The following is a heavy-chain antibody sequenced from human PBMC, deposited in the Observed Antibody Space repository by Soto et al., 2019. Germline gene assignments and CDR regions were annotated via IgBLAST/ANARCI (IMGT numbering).Heavy chain of an antibody. CDR1: GGSIRNGYYY. Sequence: PSETRSLTCTVSGGSIRNGYYYWSWIHQLPGKGLEWIGNIYYIVTTSYNPSLKSRVTISIDTSKNHFSLKLRSVVAADTAIYYCAKNEPTRSWCELWGQGSQVTVST. CDR2: IYYIVTT. D-gene: IGHD2-8*02. V-gene: IGHV4-31*03. J-gene: IGHJ1*01. CDR3: AKNEPTRSWCEL.